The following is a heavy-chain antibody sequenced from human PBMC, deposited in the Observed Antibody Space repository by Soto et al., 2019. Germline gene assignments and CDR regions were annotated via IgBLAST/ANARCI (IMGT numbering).Heavy chain of an antibody. CDR3: ARVRDWFDP. Sequence: XGTLALSCAVYGGSFSGYYWNWIRQPPGKGLEWIGEIDHSGYTNYNPSLKSRVTISVDTSKNQFSLRLTSVTAADTAVYYCARVRDWFDPWGQGTLVTVSS. CDR1: GGSFSGYY. CDR2: IDHSGYT. V-gene: IGHV4-34*01. J-gene: IGHJ5*02. D-gene: IGHD3-3*01.